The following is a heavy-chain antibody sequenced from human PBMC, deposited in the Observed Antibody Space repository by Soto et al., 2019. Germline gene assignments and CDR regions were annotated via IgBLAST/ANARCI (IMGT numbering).Heavy chain of an antibody. D-gene: IGHD2-8*02. CDR3: ARPDCAGGACYRFDF. Sequence: QVQLVESGGGVVQPGRSLRLSCTASGFTFDTYAMHWVRQAPGKGLEWLGVTSYDGATNYYAESVKGRFAISRDNSRNTLYLQMNSLRPEDTALYFCARPDCAGGACYRFDFWGQGNLVSVSS. V-gene: IGHV3-30*09. CDR2: TSYDGATN. CDR1: GFTFDTYA. J-gene: IGHJ4*02.